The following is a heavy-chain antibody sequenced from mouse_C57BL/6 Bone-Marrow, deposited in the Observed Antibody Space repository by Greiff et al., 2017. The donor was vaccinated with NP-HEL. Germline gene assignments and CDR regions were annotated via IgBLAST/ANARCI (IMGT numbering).Heavy chain of an antibody. CDR3: ARRGVYSNYVWFAY. V-gene: IGHV1-64*01. J-gene: IGHJ3*01. Sequence: QVQLQQPGAELVKPGASVKLSCKASGYTFTSYWMHWVKQRPGQGLEWIGMIHPNSGSTNYNEKFKSKATLTVDKSSSTAYMQLSSLTSEDYAVYYCARRGVYSNYVWFAYWGQGTLVTVSA. D-gene: IGHD2-5*01. CDR2: IHPNSGST. CDR1: GYTFTSYW.